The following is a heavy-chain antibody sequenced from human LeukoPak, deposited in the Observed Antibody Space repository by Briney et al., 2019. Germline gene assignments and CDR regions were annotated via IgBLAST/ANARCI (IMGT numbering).Heavy chain of an antibody. V-gene: IGHV3-9*01. J-gene: IGHJ6*02. D-gene: IGHD6-19*01. CDR3: ARGNRDTSGFYFYYGRDV. CDR2: IRWYSRNI. CDR1: GFTLDDYA. Sequence: GGSLRLSCAASGFTLDDYAKFWVRQAPGKGLEWVSGIRWYSRNIGDAASVKGQFPTSRDNDKKSLYLQMKSLRPDDTALYYCARGNRDTSGFYFYYGRDVWGQGSTVTVS.